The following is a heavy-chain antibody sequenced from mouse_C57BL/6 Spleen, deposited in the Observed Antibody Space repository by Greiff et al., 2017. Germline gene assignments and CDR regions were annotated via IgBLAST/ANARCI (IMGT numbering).Heavy chain of an antibody. CDR3: AYYSSAMDY. CDR2: IYPGDGDT. CDR1: GYAFSSSW. V-gene: IGHV1-82*01. Sequence: QVQLKESGPELVKPGASVKISCKASGYAFSSSWMNWVKQRPGKGLEWIGRIYPGDGDTNYNGKFKGKATLTADKSSSTAYMQLSSRTSEDSAVYCCAYYSSAMDYWGQGTSVTVSS. D-gene: IGHD2-5*01. J-gene: IGHJ4*01.